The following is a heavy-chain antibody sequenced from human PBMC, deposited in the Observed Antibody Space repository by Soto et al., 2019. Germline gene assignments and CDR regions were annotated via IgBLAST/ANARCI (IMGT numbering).Heavy chain of an antibody. V-gene: IGHV3-74*01. CDR2: INMDGSST. J-gene: IGHJ4*02. CDR3: ARGPRGLYHHDY. Sequence: AAGKGLVWVSRINMDGSSTNYADSVKGRFTISRDNAKNTLYLQMNSLRVDDTAVYYCARGPRGLYHHDYWGQGALVTVS. D-gene: IGHD2-2*01.